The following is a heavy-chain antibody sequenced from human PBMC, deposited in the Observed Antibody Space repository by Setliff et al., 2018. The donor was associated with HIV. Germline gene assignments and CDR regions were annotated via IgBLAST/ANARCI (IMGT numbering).Heavy chain of an antibody. D-gene: IGHD3-9*01. Sequence: PGESLKISCKASGFSFTNYWITWVRQMPGKGLEWMGIIYPGDSDTRYSPSFQGQVTISADKSISTAYLQWSSLKASDTAMYYCARGPMNYDILTGYYLYFDYWGQGTLVTVSS. J-gene: IGHJ4*02. CDR2: IYPGDSDT. CDR3: ARGPMNYDILTGYYLYFDY. CDR1: GFSFTNYW. V-gene: IGHV5-51*01.